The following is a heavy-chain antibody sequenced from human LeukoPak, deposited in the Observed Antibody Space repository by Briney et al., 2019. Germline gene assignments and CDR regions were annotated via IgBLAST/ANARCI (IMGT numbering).Heavy chain of an antibody. CDR1: GFTFSSSW. D-gene: IGHD3-10*01. CDR3: ARGGSPFY. J-gene: IGHJ4*02. CDR2: ISGDGSIT. V-gene: IGHV3-74*01. Sequence: GGSLRLSFAAAGFTFSSSWMHWVRQVPGKWLLWISRISGDGSITTYADSVKGRFTISRDNAQNTLYLQMNSLRAEDTAMYYCARGGSPFYWGQGSLVTVSS.